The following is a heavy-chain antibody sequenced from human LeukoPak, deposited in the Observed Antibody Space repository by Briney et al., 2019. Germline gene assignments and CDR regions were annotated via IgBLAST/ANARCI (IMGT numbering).Heavy chain of an antibody. CDR2: IIPIFGTA. D-gene: IGHD5-18*01. Sequence: SVKVPCKASGGTFSSYAISWVRQAPGQGLEWMGGIIPIFGTANYAQKFQGRVTITADESTSTAYMELSSLRSEDTAVYYCARSQQRGYSYGRLDYWGQGTLVTVSS. CDR1: GGTFSSYA. V-gene: IGHV1-69*13. J-gene: IGHJ4*02. CDR3: ARSQQRGYSYGRLDY.